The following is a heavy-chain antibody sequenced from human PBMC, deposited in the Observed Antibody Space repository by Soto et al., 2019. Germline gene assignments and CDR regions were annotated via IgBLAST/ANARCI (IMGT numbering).Heavy chain of an antibody. CDR3: ARDTVDLFGYMDV. CDR1: GGTFGSYS. V-gene: IGHV1-69*06. D-gene: IGHD6-25*01. Sequence: QEDLVQSGAEVKKPGSSVNVSCKASGGTFGSYSITWVRQAPGQRLEWMGEIIPLLRTVNYAQKFQGRVTITGDRSTSTVYMALSSLRSDDTAVYYCARDTVDLFGYMDVWGQGTTVTVSS. CDR2: IIPLLRTV. J-gene: IGHJ6*02.